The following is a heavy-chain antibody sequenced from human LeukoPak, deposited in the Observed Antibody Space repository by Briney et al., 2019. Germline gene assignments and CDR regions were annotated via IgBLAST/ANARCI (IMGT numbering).Heavy chain of an antibody. CDR2: IYYSGST. CDR1: SGSISRYY. D-gene: IGHD6-19*01. Sequence: SETLYLTCTVSSGSISRYYWSWIRQSPGKGLEWIGYIYYSGSTNYNPSLKSRVTISLDTSKNQFSLKLSSVTAADTAVYYCAREDGSGWYRYWGQGTLVTVSS. V-gene: IGHV4-59*01. CDR3: AREDGSGWYRY. J-gene: IGHJ4*02.